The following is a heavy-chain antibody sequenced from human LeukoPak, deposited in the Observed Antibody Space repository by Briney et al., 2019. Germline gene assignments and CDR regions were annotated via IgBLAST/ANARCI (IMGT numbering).Heavy chain of an antibody. V-gene: IGHV3-33*01. CDR3: ARDWYFSGGSCSVTDAGYDY. J-gene: IGHJ4*02. CDR1: GFTFSSYG. Sequence: PGGSLRLSCAASGFTFSSYGMHWVRQAPGKGLEWVAVIWYDGSNKYYADSVKGRFTISRDNSKNTLYLQMNSLRAEDTAVYYCARDWYFSGGSCSVTDAGYDYWGQGTLVTVSS. CDR2: IWYDGSNK. D-gene: IGHD2-15*01.